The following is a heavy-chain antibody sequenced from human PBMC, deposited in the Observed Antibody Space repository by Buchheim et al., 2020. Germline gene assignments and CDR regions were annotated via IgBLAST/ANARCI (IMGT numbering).Heavy chain of an antibody. Sequence: QVQLVESGGGLVKPGGSLRLSCAASGFIFNDYYMSWIRQAPGKGLEWVSYITSSGNAMRNADSVKGRFTISRDSAKNSLFLQMNSLRADDTAVYYCARLYYSSGWYVVDFWGQGTL. D-gene: IGHD6-19*01. CDR1: GFIFNDYY. CDR2: ITSSGNAM. J-gene: IGHJ4*02. V-gene: IGHV3-11*01. CDR3: ARLYYSSGWYVVDF.